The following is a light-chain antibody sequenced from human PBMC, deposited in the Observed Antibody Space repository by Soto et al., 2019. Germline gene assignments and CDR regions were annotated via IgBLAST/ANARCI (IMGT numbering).Light chain of an antibody. CDR1: QSVSSN. CDR2: GAS. CDR3: QQYNSFPRT. Sequence: EIVMTQSLATLSVSPGDRATVSYRASQSVSSNLAWYQQKPGRAPRLLIYGASTRAAGISARFSGSGSGTEFTLTISSLQSEDFATYYCQQYNSFPRTFGQGTKVDIK. V-gene: IGKV3-15*01. J-gene: IGKJ1*01.